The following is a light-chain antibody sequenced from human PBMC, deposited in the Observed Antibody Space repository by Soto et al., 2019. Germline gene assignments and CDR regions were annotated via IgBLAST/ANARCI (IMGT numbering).Light chain of an antibody. J-gene: IGKJ3*01. V-gene: IGKV3-20*01. Sequence: DSVLTQSPRTLSLSPGVSATLSPRASQSVSSSYVAWYQQTPGEAPRLLFYAASSRATGIPDRFSGSGSGTDFPLTSSRLEPEDFAVYYCQQYGSSPLFGPGTKVDIK. CDR1: QSVSSSY. CDR2: AAS. CDR3: QQYGSSPL.